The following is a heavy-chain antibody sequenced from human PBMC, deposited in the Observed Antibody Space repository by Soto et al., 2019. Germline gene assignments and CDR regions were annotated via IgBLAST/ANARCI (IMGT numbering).Heavy chain of an antibody. V-gene: IGHV5-10-1*01. CDR1: GYSFTSYW. D-gene: IGHD2-8*01. CDR3: ARDERMYNWFDP. CDR2: FDPSDSYT. J-gene: IGHJ5*02. Sequence: PGESLKISSKGSGYSFTSYWISWVRQMPGKGLEWMGRFDPSDSYTNYSPSFQGHVTIPADKYISTAYLQWSSLKASDTAMYYCARDERMYNWFDPWGQGTLVTVSS.